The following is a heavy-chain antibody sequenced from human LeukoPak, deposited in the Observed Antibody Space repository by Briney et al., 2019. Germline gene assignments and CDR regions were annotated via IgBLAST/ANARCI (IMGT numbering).Heavy chain of an antibody. Sequence: SVKVSCKASGGTFSNYAISWVRQAPGQGLEWMGGIIPISGTATYTQNFQGRVTITADESTSTAYMELRSLRSEDTAVYFCATNYYDSSGYYFFDYWGQGTLVTVSS. D-gene: IGHD3-22*01. CDR1: GGTFSNYA. CDR3: ATNYYDSSGYYFFDY. J-gene: IGHJ4*02. CDR2: IIPISGTA. V-gene: IGHV1-69*13.